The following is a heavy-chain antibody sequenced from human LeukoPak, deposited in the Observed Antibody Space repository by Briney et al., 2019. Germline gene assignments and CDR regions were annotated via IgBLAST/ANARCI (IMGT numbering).Heavy chain of an antibody. CDR1: GFTFSSYS. Sequence: GGSLRLSCAASGFTFSSYSMNWVRKAPGKGLEWISYIGISSGNTKYADSVKGRFTISGDKAKNSVYLQMYSLRVEDTAVYYCARDTKYAFDNWGQGTLVTVSS. CDR3: ARDTKYAFDN. J-gene: IGHJ4*02. CDR2: IGISSGNT. D-gene: IGHD2-2*01. V-gene: IGHV3-48*01.